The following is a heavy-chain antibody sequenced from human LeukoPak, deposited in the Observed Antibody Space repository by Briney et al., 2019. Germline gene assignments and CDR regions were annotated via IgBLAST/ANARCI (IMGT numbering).Heavy chain of an antibody. V-gene: IGHV3-21*01. J-gene: IGHJ4*02. CDR3: VRADAKKTAMVDY. CDR2: ISGSSSYI. Sequence: GGSLRLSCAASGFTFSSYSMNWVRQAPGKGLEWVSAISGSSSYIYYADSVKGRFTISKDNAKNALYLQMNSLRVEDTAVYCCVRADAKKTAMVDYWGRGTLVGVSS. CDR1: GFTFSSYS. D-gene: IGHD5-18*01.